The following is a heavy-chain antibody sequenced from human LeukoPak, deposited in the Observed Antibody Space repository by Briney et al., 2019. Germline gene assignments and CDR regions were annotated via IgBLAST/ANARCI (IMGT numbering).Heavy chain of an antibody. CDR2: ISYDGSNK. Sequence: GGSLRLSCAASGFTFSSYWMSWVRQAPGKGLEWVAVISYDGSNKYYADSVKGRFTISRDNSKNTLYLQMNSLRAEDTAAYYCAREPRYDSSGYYTYDYYFDYWGQGTLVTVSS. CDR3: AREPRYDSSGYYTYDYYFDY. D-gene: IGHD3-22*01. V-gene: IGHV3-30-3*01. J-gene: IGHJ4*02. CDR1: GFTFSSYW.